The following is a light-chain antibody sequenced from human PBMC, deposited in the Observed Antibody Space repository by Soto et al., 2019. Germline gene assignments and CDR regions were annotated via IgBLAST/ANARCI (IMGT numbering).Light chain of an antibody. Sequence: EIVLTQSPGTLSVSPGERATLSCRTGQSVSGNYLIWYQQKPGQPPRLLIYGVSSRAPGIPDRFSGSGSGTDFTLTISRLEPEDFAVYYCQQFSAFGQGTKVELK. J-gene: IGKJ1*01. V-gene: IGKV3-20*01. CDR1: QSVSGNY. CDR2: GVS. CDR3: QQFSA.